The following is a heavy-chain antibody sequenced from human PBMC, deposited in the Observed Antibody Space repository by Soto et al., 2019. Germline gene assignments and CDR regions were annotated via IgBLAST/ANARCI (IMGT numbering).Heavy chain of an antibody. Sequence: GGSLRLSCAASGFTFSSYAMGRVRQGPGKGLEWVAVVSIGGSTHYADSVRGRFTISRDNSKNTLSLQMNSLTAEDTAAYFCAKRRGAGGHFDYWGQGALVTVSS. CDR2: VSIGGST. CDR3: AKRRGAGGHFDY. CDR1: GFTFSSYA. V-gene: IGHV3-23*01. J-gene: IGHJ4*02. D-gene: IGHD2-15*01.